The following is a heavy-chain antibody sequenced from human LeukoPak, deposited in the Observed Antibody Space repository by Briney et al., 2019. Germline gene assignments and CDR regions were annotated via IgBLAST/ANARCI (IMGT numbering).Heavy chain of an antibody. J-gene: IGHJ4*02. V-gene: IGHV4-59*11. CDR3: ARDAY. CDR1: GVSIGSHY. Sequence: SETLSLTCTVSGVSIGSHYWSWIRQSPGKGLEWIGCVYNSGTTVYNPSLTGRVTISVDTSKNQYSLNLRAVTAADAAVYYCARDAYWGQGLLVSVSS. CDR2: VYNSGTT.